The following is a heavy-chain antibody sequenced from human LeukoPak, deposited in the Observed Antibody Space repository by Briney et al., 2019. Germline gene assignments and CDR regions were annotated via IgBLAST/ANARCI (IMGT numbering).Heavy chain of an antibody. J-gene: IGHJ6*02. D-gene: IGHD6-13*01. CDR2: IYSGGST. Sequence: GGSLRLSCAASGFTVSSNYMSWVRQAPGKGLEWVSVIYSGGSTYYADSVKGRFTISRDNSKNTLYLQMNSLRAEDTAVYYCAREIRSTSSSRFHSYYYYGMDVWGQGTTVTVSS. V-gene: IGHV3-66*01. CDR3: AREIRSTSSSRFHSYYYYGMDV. CDR1: GFTVSSNY.